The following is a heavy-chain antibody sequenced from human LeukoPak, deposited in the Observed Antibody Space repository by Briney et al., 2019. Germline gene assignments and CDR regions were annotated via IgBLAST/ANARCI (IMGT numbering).Heavy chain of an antibody. Sequence: SETLSLTCTVSGGSISSYYWSWIRQPPGKGLEWIGHIYYSGSTNYNPSLKSRVTISVDTSKNQFSLKLSSVTAADTAVYYCARDRTGTTDAFDIWGQGTMFTVSS. V-gene: IGHV4-59*01. CDR3: ARDRTGTTDAFDI. J-gene: IGHJ3*02. CDR2: IYYSGST. CDR1: GGSISSYY. D-gene: IGHD4-11*01.